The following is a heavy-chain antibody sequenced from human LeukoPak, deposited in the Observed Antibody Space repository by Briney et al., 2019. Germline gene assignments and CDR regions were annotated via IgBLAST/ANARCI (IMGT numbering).Heavy chain of an antibody. CDR3: VIGVGWQPDY. J-gene: IGHJ4*02. CDR2: IYKIGTT. CDR1: GDSVAGYY. V-gene: IGHV4-59*02. D-gene: IGHD2-15*01. Sequence: PSETLSLTCTVFGDSVAGYYLNWVRQPPGKGLEWIGHIYKIGTTNYNPSLKSRLTISADTSKNQFSLKLRSVTAADTAVYYCVIGVGWQPDYWGQGALVTVSS.